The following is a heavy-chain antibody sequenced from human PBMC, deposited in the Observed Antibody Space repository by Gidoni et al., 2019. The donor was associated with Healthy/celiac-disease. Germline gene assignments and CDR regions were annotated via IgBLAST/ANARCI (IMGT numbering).Heavy chain of an antibody. CDR1: GGSFSGYY. CDR3: ARAPRILWWSLGAFDI. Sequence: QVQLQQWGAGLLKPSETLSLTCAVYGGSFSGYYWSWIRQPPGKGLEWIGEINHSGSTNYNPSLKSRVTISVDTSKNQFSLKLSSVTAADTAVYYCARAPRILWWSLGAFDIWGQGTMVTVSS. J-gene: IGHJ3*02. D-gene: IGHD2-21*01. CDR2: INHSGST. V-gene: IGHV4-34*01.